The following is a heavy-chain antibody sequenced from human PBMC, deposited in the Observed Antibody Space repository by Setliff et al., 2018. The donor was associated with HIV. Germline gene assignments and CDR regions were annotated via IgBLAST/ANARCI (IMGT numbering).Heavy chain of an antibody. CDR2: INSDGSST. D-gene: IGHD2-15*01. J-gene: IGHJ6*03. Sequence: PGGSLRLSCAASGFTFSNYWMHWVRQAPGEGLVWVSRINSDGSSTSYADSVKGRFTISRDNAKNSLYLQMNSLRAEDTAVYYCASNGFWSGGSCFGGSTFYYYMDVWGKGTTVTVSS. CDR3: ASNGFWSGGSCFGGSTFYYYMDV. V-gene: IGHV3-74*01. CDR1: GFTFSNYW.